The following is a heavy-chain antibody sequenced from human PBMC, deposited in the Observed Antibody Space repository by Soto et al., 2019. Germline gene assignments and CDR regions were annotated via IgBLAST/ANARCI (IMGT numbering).Heavy chain of an antibody. CDR2: ISSSGSYI. Sequence: EVQLVESGGGLVKPGGSLRLSCAASGFTFSSYNMNWVRQAPGKGLEWVSSISSSGSYIYYTDSMKGRFTIYRDNAKNSLFLQMNSLRADDSAVYYCARDRTVGASTYYFDYWGQGTLVTVSS. J-gene: IGHJ4*02. D-gene: IGHD1-26*01. V-gene: IGHV3-21*01. CDR3: ARDRTVGASTYYFDY. CDR1: GFTFSSYN.